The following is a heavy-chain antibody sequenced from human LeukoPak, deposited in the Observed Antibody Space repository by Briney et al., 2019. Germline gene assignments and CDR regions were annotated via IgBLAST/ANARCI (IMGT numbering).Heavy chain of an antibody. CDR2: IYYSGST. CDR3: AKQTTVTSYYYYGMDV. V-gene: IGHV4-59*01. J-gene: IGHJ6*02. D-gene: IGHD4-17*01. CDR1: GGSISSYY. Sequence: SETLSLACTVSGGSISSYYWSWIRQPPGKGLEWIGYIYYSGSTNYNPSLKSRVTISVDTSKNQFSLKLSSVTAADTAVYYCAKQTTVTSYYYYGMDVWGQGTTVTVSS.